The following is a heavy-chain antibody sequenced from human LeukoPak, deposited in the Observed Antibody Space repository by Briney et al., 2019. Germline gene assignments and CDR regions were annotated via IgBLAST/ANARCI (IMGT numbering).Heavy chain of an antibody. V-gene: IGHV4-59*08. Sequence: SQTLSLTCTVSGGSITSYYWSWIRQPPGKGLEWIGYIYSSGSTTYNPSLKSRVTISVDTSKNQFSLKLTSVTAADTAVYYCARRAVAENYFDYWGQGTLVTDSS. CDR2: IYSSGST. CDR3: ARRAVAENYFDY. J-gene: IGHJ4*02. D-gene: IGHD6-19*01. CDR1: GGSITSYY.